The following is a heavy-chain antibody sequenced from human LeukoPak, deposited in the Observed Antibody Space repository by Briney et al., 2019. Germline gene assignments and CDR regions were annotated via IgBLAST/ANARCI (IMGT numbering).Heavy chain of an antibody. D-gene: IGHD2-2*01. CDR2: IDPNSADT. CDR1: AYTFTGYF. Sequence: GASVKVSCKASAYTFTGYFIHWVRQAPGQGLDWMGWIDPNSADTNFAQKFQGRVTMTRDTSINTAYMELTGLRSDDTAVYYCARERLYCGDTRCFLDYWGQGTPVAVSS. CDR3: ARERLYCGDTRCFLDY. V-gene: IGHV1-2*02. J-gene: IGHJ4*02.